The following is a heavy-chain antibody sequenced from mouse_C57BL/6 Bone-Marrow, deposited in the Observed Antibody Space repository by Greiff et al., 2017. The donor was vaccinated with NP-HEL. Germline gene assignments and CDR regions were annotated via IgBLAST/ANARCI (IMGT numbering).Heavy chain of an antibody. CDR2: ISSGGDYI. V-gene: IGHV5-9-1*02. Sequence: EVKLMESGEGLVKPGGSLKLSCAASGFTFSSYAMSWVRQTPEKRLEWVAYISSGGDYIYYADTVKGRFTISRDNARNTLYLQMSSLKSEDTAMYYCTRDRAVVAMDYWGQGTSVTVSS. CDR3: TRDRAVVAMDY. CDR1: GFTFSSYA. J-gene: IGHJ4*01. D-gene: IGHD1-1*01.